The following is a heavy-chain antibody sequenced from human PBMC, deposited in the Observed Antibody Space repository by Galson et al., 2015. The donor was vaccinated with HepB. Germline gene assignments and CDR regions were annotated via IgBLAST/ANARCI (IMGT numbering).Heavy chain of an antibody. CDR1: GYKFTSYY. J-gene: IGHJ4*02. CDR3: ARGVLLWDGPDY. CDR2: INPSGGST. V-gene: IGHV1-46*01. Sequence: SVKVSCKASGYKFTSYYMHWVRQAPGQGLEWMGKINPSGGSTDYAQKFQGRRTMTRDTSTSTVFMELSSLRSEDTAVYHCARGVLLWDGPDYWGQGTLVTVSP. D-gene: IGHD3-10*01.